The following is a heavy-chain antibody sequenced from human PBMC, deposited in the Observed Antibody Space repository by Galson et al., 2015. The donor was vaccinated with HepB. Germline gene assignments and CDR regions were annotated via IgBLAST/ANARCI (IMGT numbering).Heavy chain of an antibody. CDR3: VHVMITFGGVIGPDAFDI. J-gene: IGHJ3*02. D-gene: IGHD3-16*02. CDR1: GFSLSSTGVG. Sequence: PALVKPTQTLTLTCTFSGFSLSSTGVGVGWIRQPPGKALEWLAVIYWDDDDRYSPSLKSRLKITKDTSKNQVVLTMTNMDPVDTATYYCVHVMITFGGVIGPDAFDIWGQGTMVTVSS. V-gene: IGHV2-5*02. CDR2: IYWDDDD.